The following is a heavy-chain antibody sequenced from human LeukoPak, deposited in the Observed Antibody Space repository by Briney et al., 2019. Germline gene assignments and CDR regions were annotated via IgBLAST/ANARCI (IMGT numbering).Heavy chain of an antibody. CDR3: ARDSTAMVPNYFDY. CDR2: IYYSGST. CDR1: GGSISSYY. V-gene: IGHV4-59*12. J-gene: IGHJ4*02. D-gene: IGHD5-18*01. Sequence: SVTLSLTCTVSGGSISSYYWSWIRQPPGKGLEWIGYIYYSGSTNYNPSLKSRVTISVDTSKNQFSLKLSSVTAADTAVYYCARDSTAMVPNYFDYWGQGTLVTVSS.